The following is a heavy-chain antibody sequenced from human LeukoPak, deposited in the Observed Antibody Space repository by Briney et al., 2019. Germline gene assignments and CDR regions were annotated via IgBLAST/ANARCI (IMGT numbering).Heavy chain of an antibody. D-gene: IGHD1-26*01. CDR3: ARRDLGATFDY. J-gene: IGHJ4*02. CDR2: IYSGSTT. CDR1: GGSISSSSYY. Sequence: SETLSLTCTDSGGSISSSSYYWGWIRQPPGKGLEWIGSIYSGSTTYYNPSLKSRVTISVDTSKNQFSLKLSSVTAADTAVYYCARRDLGATFDYWGQGTLVTVSS. V-gene: IGHV4-39*01.